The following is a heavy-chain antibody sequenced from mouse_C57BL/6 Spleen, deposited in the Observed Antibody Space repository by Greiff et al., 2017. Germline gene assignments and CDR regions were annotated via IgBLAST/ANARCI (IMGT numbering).Heavy chain of an antibody. J-gene: IGHJ4*01. CDR2: IDPENGDT. CDR1: GFNIKDDS. V-gene: IGHV14-4*01. D-gene: IGHD2-4*01. CDR3: TTPVYDYDDGYAMDY. Sequence: EVQLQQSGAELVRPGASVKLSCTASGFNIKDDSMHWVKQRPEQGLEWIGWIDPENGDTEYASKFQGKATITADTSSNTAYLQLSSLTSEDTAVYYCTTPVYDYDDGYAMDYWGQGTSVTVSS.